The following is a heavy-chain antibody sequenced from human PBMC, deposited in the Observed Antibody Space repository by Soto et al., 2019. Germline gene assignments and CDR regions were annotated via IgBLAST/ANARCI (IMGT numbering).Heavy chain of an antibody. Sequence: PSETLSLTCTVSGASISSSNYYWGWIRQPPGRGLEWIGTMYYSGRTYYNPSLKSRVTTSVDTSKNQFSLKLSAVTATDTAVYYCARAMGDWGTYYYYYGFDVWGQGTTVTVSS. D-gene: IGHD3-16*01. CDR3: ARAMGDWGTYYYYYGFDV. CDR1: GASISSSNYY. V-gene: IGHV4-39*01. CDR2: MYYSGRT. J-gene: IGHJ6*02.